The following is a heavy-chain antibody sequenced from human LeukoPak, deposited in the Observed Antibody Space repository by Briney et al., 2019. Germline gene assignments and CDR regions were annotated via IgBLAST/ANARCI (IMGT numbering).Heavy chain of an antibody. CDR3: ARSLIVASEDY. D-gene: IGHD3-22*01. CDR2: ISASGAVP. Sequence: GGSLRPSWAAPGSRFDSSYMGCTRQVPGRGLDYIAFISASGAVPYYAESVKGRFTISRDNAKNSVSLQMNSLSADDTAVYYCARSLIVASEDYWGQGTLVTVSS. J-gene: IGHJ4*02. V-gene: IGHV3-11*04. CDR1: GSRFDSSY.